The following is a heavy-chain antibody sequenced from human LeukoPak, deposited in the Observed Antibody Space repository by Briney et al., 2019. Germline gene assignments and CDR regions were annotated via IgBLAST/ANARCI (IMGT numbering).Heavy chain of an antibody. CDR2: ISISSSYI. CDR3: ARGPQKNGHSSGYPGYFDY. CDR1: GGSISSSN. Sequence: PSGTLSLTCAVSGGSISSSNWWSWVRQPPGKGLEWVSSISISSSYIYYADSVKGRFTISRDNAKNSLYLQMNSLRAEDTAVYYCARGPQKNGHSSGYPGYFDYWGQGTLVTVSS. D-gene: IGHD3-22*01. J-gene: IGHJ4*02. V-gene: IGHV3-21*01.